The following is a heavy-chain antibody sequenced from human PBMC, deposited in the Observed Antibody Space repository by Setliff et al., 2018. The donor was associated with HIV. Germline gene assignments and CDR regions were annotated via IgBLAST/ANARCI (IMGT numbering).Heavy chain of an antibody. D-gene: IGHD7-27*01. J-gene: IGHJ4*02. V-gene: IGHV4-61*09. Sequence: SETLSLTCTVSGASISSGTYFWTWVRQPAGQGLEWVGHIYSIGSTKYNPSLQSRFSISRDYSKNTLYLQMNSLRAEDTAMYYCARNMPSGDPFDYWGQGTLVTVSS. CDR2: IYSIGST. CDR1: GASISSGTYF. CDR3: ARNMPSGDPFDY.